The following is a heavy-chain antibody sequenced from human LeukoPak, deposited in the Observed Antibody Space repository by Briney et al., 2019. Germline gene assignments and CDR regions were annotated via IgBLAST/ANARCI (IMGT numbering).Heavy chain of an antibody. J-gene: IGHJ4*02. D-gene: IGHD2-2*01. Sequence: QAGGSLRLSCAASGFTLSNYAMHWVRQAPGKGLEWVTVISTDGKDKKYADSVKGRFAISRDNSKNTLDLQMNSLRAEDTAVYYCAEDQKWGPADYYFDSWGQGTLVTVSS. CDR1: GFTLSNYA. CDR2: ISTDGKDK. V-gene: IGHV3-30*18. CDR3: AEDQKWGPADYYFDS.